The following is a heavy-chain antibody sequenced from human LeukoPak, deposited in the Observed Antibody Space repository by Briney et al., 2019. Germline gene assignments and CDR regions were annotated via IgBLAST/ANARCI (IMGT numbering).Heavy chain of an antibody. CDR3: GRGQQQLYNWFDP. CDR2: IYYSGST. D-gene: IGHD6-13*01. V-gene: IGHV4-39*07. Sequence: SETLSLTCTVSGGSISSSSCYWGWIRQPPGKGLEWIGSIYYSGSTYYNSSLQSRVTISVDTSKNQFSLKLNSVTAADTAVYYCGRGQQQLYNWFDPWGQGTLVTVSS. CDR1: GGSISSSSCY. J-gene: IGHJ5*02.